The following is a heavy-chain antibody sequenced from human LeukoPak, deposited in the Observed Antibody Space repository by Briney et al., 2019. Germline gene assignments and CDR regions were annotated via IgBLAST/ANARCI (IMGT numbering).Heavy chain of an antibody. CDR1: GYTFTGYY. V-gene: IGHV1-2*02. D-gene: IGHD3-10*01. CDR2: INPNSGGT. Sequence: GASVKVSCKASGYTFTGYYMHWVRQAPGQGLGWMGWINPNSGGTNYAQKFQGRVTMTRDTSISTAYMELSRLRSDDTAVYYCASGGLGARKYYSDPFHYWGQGTLVTVSS. CDR3: ASGGLGARKYYSDPFHY. J-gene: IGHJ4*02.